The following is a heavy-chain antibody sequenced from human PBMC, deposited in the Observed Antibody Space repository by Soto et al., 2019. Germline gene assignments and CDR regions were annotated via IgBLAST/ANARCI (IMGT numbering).Heavy chain of an antibody. CDR3: AKRDYYDSSGYYPYGMDV. Sequence: TGGSLRLSCAASGFTFSSYAMSWVRQAPGKGLEWVSAISGSGGSTYYADSVKGRFTISRDNSKNTLYLQMNSLRAEDTAVYYCAKRDYYDSSGYYPYGMDVWGQGTTVTVSS. D-gene: IGHD3-22*01. CDR1: GFTFSSYA. V-gene: IGHV3-23*01. J-gene: IGHJ6*02. CDR2: ISGSGGST.